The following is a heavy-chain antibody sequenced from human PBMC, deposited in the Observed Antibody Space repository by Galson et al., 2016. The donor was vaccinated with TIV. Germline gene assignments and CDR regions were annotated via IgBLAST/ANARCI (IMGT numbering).Heavy chain of an antibody. CDR2: IYYNGPT. CDR3: ARERRDYYYGMDV. J-gene: IGHJ6*02. CDR1: GVSISGHY. V-gene: IGHV4-59*11. Sequence: ETLSLTCTVSGVSISGHYWTWIRQPPGKGLEWIGYIYYNGPTNYSPSLKSRATFSVDTSKNQVSLKLNSVTAADTAVYYCARERRDYYYGMDVWGQGTTVIVSS.